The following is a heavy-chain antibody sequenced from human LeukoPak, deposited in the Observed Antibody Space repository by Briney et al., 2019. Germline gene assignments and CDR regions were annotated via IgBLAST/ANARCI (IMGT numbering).Heavy chain of an antibody. CDR2: IYYSGST. Sequence: SETLSLTCTVSGGSISSSSYYWGWIRQPPGKGLEWIGSIYYSGSTYYNPSLKSRVTISVDTSKNQFSLKLSSVTAADTAVYYCASWMGEQQLSFDYWGQGTLVTVSS. CDR3: ASWMGEQQLSFDY. J-gene: IGHJ4*02. V-gene: IGHV4-39*01. D-gene: IGHD6-13*01. CDR1: GGSISSSSYY.